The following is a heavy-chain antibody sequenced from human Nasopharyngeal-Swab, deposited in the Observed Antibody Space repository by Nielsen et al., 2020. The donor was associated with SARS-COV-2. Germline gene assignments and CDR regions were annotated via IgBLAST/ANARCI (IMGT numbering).Heavy chain of an antibody. CDR3: AKEGSGSPALS. D-gene: IGHD1-26*01. CDR2: ALHDGRT. J-gene: IGHJ5*02. V-gene: IGHV4-4*02. Sequence: WIRQPPGKGLERIGEALHDGRTSYHSTLESRVTISIDTSRNQFSLRLTSVTAADTAVYYCAKEGSGSPALSWGQGILVTVSS.